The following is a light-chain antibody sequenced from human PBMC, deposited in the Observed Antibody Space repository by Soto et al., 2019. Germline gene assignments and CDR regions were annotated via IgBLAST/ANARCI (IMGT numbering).Light chain of an antibody. CDR2: GAS. V-gene: IGKV3-20*01. CDR1: QSVSRSY. J-gene: IGKJ3*01. Sequence: EIVLTQSPGTLYLSPGERATLSCRASQSVSRSYLAWYQQKPGQAPRLLIYGASSRATGIPDRFSGSGSGTDFTLTISRLEPEDFAVYYCQQYGSSPLFTFGPGTKVDIK. CDR3: QQYGSSPLFT.